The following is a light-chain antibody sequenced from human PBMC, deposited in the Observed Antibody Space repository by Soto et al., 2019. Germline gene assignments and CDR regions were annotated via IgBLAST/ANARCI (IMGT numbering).Light chain of an antibody. V-gene: IGKV1-27*01. CDR1: QGISNY. J-gene: IGKJ1*01. CDR2: TAS. Sequence: DLQMTQSPSSLSASVGDRVTITCRASQGISNYLAWYQQKPGKVPKLLIYTASTLQSGVPSRFSGSGSGTDFTLTISSLQPEDVATYYCQKYNNAPWTFSQGTKVDIK. CDR3: QKYNNAPWT.